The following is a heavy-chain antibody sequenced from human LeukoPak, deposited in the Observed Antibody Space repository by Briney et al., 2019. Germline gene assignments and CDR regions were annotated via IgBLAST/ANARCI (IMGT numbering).Heavy chain of an antibody. CDR3: ARIANVAGSF. CDR2: ISSSSYI. J-gene: IGHJ4*02. V-gene: IGHV3-21*01. D-gene: IGHD6-19*01. CDR1: GFTFSNYG. Sequence: GGSLRLSCAASGFTFSNYGMHWVRQAPGKGLEWVSSISSSSYIYYADSVKGRFTISRDNAKNSLYLQMNSLRAEDTAVYYCARIANVAGSFWGQGTLVTVSS.